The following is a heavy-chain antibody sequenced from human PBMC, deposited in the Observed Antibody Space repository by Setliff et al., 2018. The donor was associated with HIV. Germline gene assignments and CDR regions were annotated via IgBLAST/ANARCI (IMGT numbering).Heavy chain of an antibody. CDR1: GGSINSDSYNYY. V-gene: IGHV4-39*01. D-gene: IGHD5-18*01. CDR3: ARRGYNYGYFDY. Sequence: SETLSLTCTVSGGSINSDSYNYYWSWIRQPAGRGLEWLGSIYQSGSTYYNPSLKSRVTISVDTSKNQFSLKLSSVTAADTAVYYCARRGYNYGYFDYWGQGTLVTSPQ. J-gene: IGHJ4*02. CDR2: IYQSGST.